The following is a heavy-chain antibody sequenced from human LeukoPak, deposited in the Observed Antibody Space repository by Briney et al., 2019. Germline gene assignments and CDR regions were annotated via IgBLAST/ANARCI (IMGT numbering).Heavy chain of an antibody. CDR3: ARGYCSSTSCSREYYFDY. J-gene: IGHJ4*02. Sequence: GESLKISCKGSGYSFTSYWIGWVRQMPGKGPEWMGIIYPGDSDTRYSPSFQGQVTISADKSISTAYLQWSSLKASDTAMYYCARGYCSSTSCSREYYFDYWGQGTLVTVSS. D-gene: IGHD2-2*01. CDR2: IYPGDSDT. CDR1: GYSFTSYW. V-gene: IGHV5-51*01.